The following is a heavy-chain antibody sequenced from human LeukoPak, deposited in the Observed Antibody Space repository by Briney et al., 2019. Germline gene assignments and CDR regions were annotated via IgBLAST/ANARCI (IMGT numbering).Heavy chain of an antibody. CDR2: IYSGGST. V-gene: IGHV3-53*01. Sequence: PGGSLRLSCAASGFTFSSSGMNWVRQAPGKGLEWVSVIYSGGSTYYADSVKGRFTISRDNSKNTLYLQMNSLRAEDTAVYYCARDSSGWYYFDYWGQGTLVTVSS. D-gene: IGHD6-19*01. J-gene: IGHJ4*02. CDR1: GFTFSSSG. CDR3: ARDSSGWYYFDY.